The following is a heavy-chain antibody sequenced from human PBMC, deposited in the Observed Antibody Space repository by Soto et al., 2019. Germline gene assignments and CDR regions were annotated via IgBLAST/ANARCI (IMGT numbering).Heavy chain of an antibody. CDR2: ISYDGSNK. Sequence: QVQLVESGGGVVQPGRSLRLSCAASGFTFSSYAMHWVRQAPGKGLEWVAVISYDGSNKYYADSVKGRFTISRDNSKNTRYLQRNSLRAEDTAVYYCARDNYGDYYYYGMDVWGQGTTVTVSS. J-gene: IGHJ6*02. CDR3: ARDNYGDYYYYGMDV. V-gene: IGHV3-30-3*01. D-gene: IGHD4-17*01. CDR1: GFTFSSYA.